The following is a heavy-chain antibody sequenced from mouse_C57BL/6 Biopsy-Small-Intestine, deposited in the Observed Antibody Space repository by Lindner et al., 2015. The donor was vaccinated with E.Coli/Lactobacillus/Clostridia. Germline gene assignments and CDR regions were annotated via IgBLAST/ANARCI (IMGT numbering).Heavy chain of an antibody. CDR1: GYTFTNYW. V-gene: IGHV1-69*01. J-gene: IGHJ2*01. CDR3: ARLGYYGGY. Sequence: VQLQESGAELVMPGASVKLSCKTSGYTFTNYWMHWVKQRPGQGLVWIGEIDPSDSYTNYNRKFKGKATLTVDKSSSTAYMQLTSLTSEDSAVYYCARLGYYGGYWGQGTTLTVSS. CDR2: IDPSDSYT. D-gene: IGHD2-3*01.